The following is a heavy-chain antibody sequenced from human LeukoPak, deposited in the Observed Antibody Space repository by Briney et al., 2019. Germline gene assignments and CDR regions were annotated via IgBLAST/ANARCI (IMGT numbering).Heavy chain of an antibody. J-gene: IGHJ4*02. D-gene: IGHD3-22*01. CDR3: AREGDYDSSGSNFDY. CDR1: GYTFNGYY. V-gene: IGHV1-2*02. Sequence: ASVRLSCKASGYTFNGYYIHWVRQAPGQGLEWMGWITPESRGTKAAQKFQGRVTMTRDTSISTAYMEMSRLRSDDTAVYYCAREGDYDSSGSNFDYWGQGTLVTVSS. CDR2: ITPESRGT.